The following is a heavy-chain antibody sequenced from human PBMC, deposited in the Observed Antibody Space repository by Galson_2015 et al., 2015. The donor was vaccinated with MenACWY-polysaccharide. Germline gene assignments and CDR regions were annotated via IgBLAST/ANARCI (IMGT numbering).Heavy chain of an antibody. J-gene: IGHJ4*02. Sequence: SVKVSCKASGGSFTDHGFSWVRQAPGQGLEWVARIIPIAQMTHYAQRFQGRVTISADTSTRTVYLELSSLESEDTAIYYCTRADCSGNRGYFGDWGQGTLVTVSS. V-gene: IGHV1-69*04. CDR3: TRADCSGNRGYFGD. CDR2: IIPIAQMT. D-gene: IGHD2-15*01. CDR1: GGSFTDHG.